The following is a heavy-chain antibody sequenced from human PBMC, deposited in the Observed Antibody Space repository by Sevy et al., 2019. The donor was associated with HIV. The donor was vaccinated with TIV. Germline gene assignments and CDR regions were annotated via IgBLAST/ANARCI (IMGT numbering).Heavy chain of an antibody. CDR3: ARRINSSGRYAFDF. V-gene: IGHV4-39*01. D-gene: IGHD6-19*01. CDR1: GGSISSSNYY. Sequence: SETLSLTCTVSGGSISSSNYYWGWIRQPPGKGLEWIGKIFYSGSTYSNPSLESRVTISIDTSNNQFSLKLNSVTDADTAVYYCARRINSSGRYAFDFWGQGAQVTVSS. CDR2: IFYSGST. J-gene: IGHJ4*02.